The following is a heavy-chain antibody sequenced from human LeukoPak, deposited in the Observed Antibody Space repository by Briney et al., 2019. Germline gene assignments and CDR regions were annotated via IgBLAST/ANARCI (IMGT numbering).Heavy chain of an antibody. CDR3: ARDSGLLRTGTDY. J-gene: IGHJ4*02. D-gene: IGHD3-10*02. Sequence: GASVKVSCKASGYTFTGYYMHWVRQAPGQGLEWMGWINPNSGGTNYAQKFQGRVTMTRDTSISTAYMELSRLRSDDTAVYYCARDSGLLRTGTDYWGQGTLVTVSS. CDR2: INPNSGGT. V-gene: IGHV1-2*02. CDR1: GYTFTGYY.